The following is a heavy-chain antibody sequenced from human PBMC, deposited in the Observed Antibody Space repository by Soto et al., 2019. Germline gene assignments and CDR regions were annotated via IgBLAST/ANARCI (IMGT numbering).Heavy chain of an antibody. CDR3: AKSPAVLRTFDY. Sequence: PGGSLRLSCAASGCIFSNYAMSWVRQAPGKGLEWVAIISSGGGTTYNVDSVKGRFIISRDNSKNTLYLQMNSLRAEDTALYYCAKSPAVLRTFDYWGQGTLVTVSS. CDR2: ISSGGGTT. V-gene: IGHV3-23*01. J-gene: IGHJ4*02. D-gene: IGHD4-17*01. CDR1: GCIFSNYA.